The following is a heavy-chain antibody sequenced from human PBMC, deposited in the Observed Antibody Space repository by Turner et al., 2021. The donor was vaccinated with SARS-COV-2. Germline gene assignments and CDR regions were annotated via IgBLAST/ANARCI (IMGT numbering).Heavy chain of an antibody. Sequence: QVQLVQSGAEVKKPGASVKVSCKVSGYTLTELSMHWVRQAPGQGLEWMGGFDPEDAETIYAQKFQGRVTMTEDTSTDTAYMELSSLRSEDTAVYYCATGYAYCGGDCSIHYWGQGTLVTVSS. V-gene: IGHV1-24*01. CDR3: ATGYAYCGGDCSIHY. D-gene: IGHD2-21*02. J-gene: IGHJ4*02. CDR2: FDPEDAET. CDR1: GYTLTELS.